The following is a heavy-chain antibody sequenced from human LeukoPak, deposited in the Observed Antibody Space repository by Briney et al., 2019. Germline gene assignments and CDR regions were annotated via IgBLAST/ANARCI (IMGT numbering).Heavy chain of an antibody. J-gene: IGHJ5*02. CDR2: IYYSGST. V-gene: IGHV4-59*08. D-gene: IGHD6-13*01. Sequence: SETLSLTCTVSGGSISSYYRSWIRQPPGKGLEWIGYIYYSGSTDYNPSLKSRVTISVDTSKNQFSLKLSSVTAADTAVYYCARLTLLSIAAAHNWFDPWGQGTLVTVSS. CDR3: ARLTLLSIAAAHNWFDP. CDR1: GGSISSYY.